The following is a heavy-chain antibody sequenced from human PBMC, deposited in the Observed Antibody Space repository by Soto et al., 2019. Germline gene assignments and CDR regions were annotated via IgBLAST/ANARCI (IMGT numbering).Heavy chain of an antibody. Sequence: ASVKVSCKASGYTFTSYGISWVRQAPGQGLEWMGWISAYNGNTNYAQKLQGRVTMTTDTSTSTAYMELRSLRSDDTAVYYCARVAHQSHFWSGYYLSRLDPWGQGTLVTVSS. D-gene: IGHD3-3*01. CDR3: ARVAHQSHFWSGYYLSRLDP. J-gene: IGHJ5*02. CDR2: ISAYNGNT. V-gene: IGHV1-18*01. CDR1: GYTFTSYG.